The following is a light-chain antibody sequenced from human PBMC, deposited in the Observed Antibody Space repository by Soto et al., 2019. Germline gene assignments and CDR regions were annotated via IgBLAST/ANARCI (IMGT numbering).Light chain of an antibody. CDR3: QSFDSSLVDYV. J-gene: IGLJ1*01. CDR2: RND. Sequence: QSVLTQPPSVSGAPGQRVTISCTGSSSNIGAGYDVHWYQQLPGTAPKLLIYRNDNRPSGVPDRFSGSKSGTSASLAITGLQAEDEADYYCQSFDSSLVDYVFGTGTKLTVL. CDR1: SSNIGAGYD. V-gene: IGLV1-40*01.